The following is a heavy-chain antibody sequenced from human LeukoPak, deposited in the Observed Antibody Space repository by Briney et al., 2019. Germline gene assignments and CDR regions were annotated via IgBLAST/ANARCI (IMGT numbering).Heavy chain of an antibody. Sequence: ASVNVSCKVSGYTLTELSMHWVRQAPGKGLEWMGGFDPEDGETIYAQKFQGRVTMTEDTSTDTAYMELSSLRSEDTAVYYCATKSITMVRGVIITRYYFDYWGQGTLVTVSS. J-gene: IGHJ4*02. V-gene: IGHV1-24*01. CDR2: FDPEDGET. CDR3: ATKSITMVRGVIITRYYFDY. D-gene: IGHD3-10*01. CDR1: GYTLTELS.